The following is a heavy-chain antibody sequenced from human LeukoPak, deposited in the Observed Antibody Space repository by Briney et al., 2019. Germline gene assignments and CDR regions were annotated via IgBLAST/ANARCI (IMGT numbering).Heavy chain of an antibody. D-gene: IGHD3-16*01. V-gene: IGHV3-7*01. CDR2: IKQDGSEK. Sequence: GGSLRLSXAASGFTFSSYWMSWVRQAPGKGLEWVANIKQDGSEKYSVDSVKGRFTISRDNAKNSLYMQMNSLRAEDTAVYYCARVMSASVWRSYGSYYYYYMDIWGKGTTVTVSS. CDR1: GFTFSSYW. CDR3: ARVMSASVWRSYGSYYYYYMDI. J-gene: IGHJ6*03.